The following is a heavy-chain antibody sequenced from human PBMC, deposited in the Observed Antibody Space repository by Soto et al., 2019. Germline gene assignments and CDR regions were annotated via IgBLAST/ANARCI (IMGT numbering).Heavy chain of an antibody. Sequence: EVQLVESGGGLVKPGGSLRLSCAASGFTFSTYNMNWVRQAPGKGLEWVSSISGSSSFMEYADSVTGRFTISRDNAKNALYLQMKSVRDEDTAVYYCARDRGKAVAGTKDWGQGTLVTVSS. J-gene: IGHJ4*02. V-gene: IGHV3-21*01. CDR2: ISGSSSFM. D-gene: IGHD6-19*01. CDR1: GFTFSTYN. CDR3: ARDRGKAVAGTKD.